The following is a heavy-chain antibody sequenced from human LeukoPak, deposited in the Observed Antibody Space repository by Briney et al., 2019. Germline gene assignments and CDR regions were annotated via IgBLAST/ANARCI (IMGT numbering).Heavy chain of an antibody. CDR1: GFTFDDYA. CDR3: AKDLNGEIFGVVINAFDI. J-gene: IGHJ3*02. Sequence: GGSLRPSCAASGFTFDDYAMHWVRQAPGKGLEWVSGISWNSGSIGYADSVKGRFTISRDNAKNSLYLQMNSLRAEDMALYYCAKDLNGEIFGVVINAFDIWGQGTMVTVSS. V-gene: IGHV3-9*03. CDR2: ISWNSGSI. D-gene: IGHD3-3*01.